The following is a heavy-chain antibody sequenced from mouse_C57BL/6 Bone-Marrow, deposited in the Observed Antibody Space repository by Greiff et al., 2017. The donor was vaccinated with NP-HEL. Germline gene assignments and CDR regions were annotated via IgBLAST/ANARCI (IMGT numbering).Heavy chain of an antibody. J-gene: IGHJ1*03. D-gene: IGHD1-1*01. Sequence: EVQLQQSGPELVKPGASVKISCKASGYTFTDYYMNWVKQSHGKSLEWIGDINPNNGGTSYNQKFKGKATLTVDKSSSTAYMELRSLTSEDSAVYYCARWASTTGVYFDVWGTGTTVTVSS. V-gene: IGHV1-26*01. CDR1: GYTFTDYY. CDR3: ARWASTTGVYFDV. CDR2: INPNNGGT.